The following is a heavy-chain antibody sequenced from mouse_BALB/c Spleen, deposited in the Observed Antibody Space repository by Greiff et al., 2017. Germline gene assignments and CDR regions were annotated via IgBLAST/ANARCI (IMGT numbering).Heavy chain of an antibody. CDR1: GYTFTSYY. D-gene: IGHD2-10*02. CDR2: IYPGNVNT. J-gene: IGHJ4*01. Sequence: VQLVESGPELVKPGASVRISCKASGYTFTSYYIHWVKQRPGQGLEWIGWIYPGNVNTKYNEKFKGKATLTADKSSSTAYMQLSSLTSEDSAVYFCARYGNYEDYAMDYWDQGTSVTVSS. CDR3: ARYGNYEDYAMDY. V-gene: IGHV1S56*01.